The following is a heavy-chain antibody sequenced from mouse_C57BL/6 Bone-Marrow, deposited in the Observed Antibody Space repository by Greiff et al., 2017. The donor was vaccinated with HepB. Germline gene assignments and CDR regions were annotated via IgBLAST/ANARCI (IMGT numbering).Heavy chain of an antibody. V-gene: IGHV6-3*01. CDR1: GFTFSNYW. Sequence: EVKVEESGGGLVQPGGSMKLSCVASGFTFSNYWMNWVRQSPEKGLEWVAQIRLKSDNYATHYAESVKGRFTISRDDSKSSVYLQMNNLRAEDTGIYYCTVIYYGNQAWFAYWGQGTLVTVSA. CDR2: IRLKSDNYAT. CDR3: TVIYYGNQAWFAY. J-gene: IGHJ3*01. D-gene: IGHD2-1*01.